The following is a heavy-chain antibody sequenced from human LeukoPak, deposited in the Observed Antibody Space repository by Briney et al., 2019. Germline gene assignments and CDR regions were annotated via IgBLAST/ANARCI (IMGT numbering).Heavy chain of an antibody. D-gene: IGHD1-26*01. CDR1: GGSISSGGYY. CDR2: IYYSGST. J-gene: IGHJ4*02. Sequence: KPSQTLSLTCTVSGGSISSGGYYWSWIRQHPGKGLEWIGYIYYSGSTYYNPSLKSRVTISVDTPKNQFSLKLSSVTAADTAVYYCARGILGGSYFGYWGQGTLVTVSS. CDR3: ARGILGGSYFGY. V-gene: IGHV4-31*03.